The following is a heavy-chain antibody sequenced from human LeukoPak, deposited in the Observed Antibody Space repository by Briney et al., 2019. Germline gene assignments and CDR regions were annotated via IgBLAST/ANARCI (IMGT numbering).Heavy chain of an antibody. Sequence: SETLSLTCAVYGGSFSGYYWSWIRQPPGKGLEWIGEINHSGSTNYNPSLKGRVTISVDTSKNQFSLKLSSVTAADTAVYYCASVSGYEPSDAFDIWGQGTMVTVSS. D-gene: IGHD5-12*01. V-gene: IGHV4-34*01. CDR3: ASVSGYEPSDAFDI. CDR1: GGSFSGYY. J-gene: IGHJ3*02. CDR2: INHSGST.